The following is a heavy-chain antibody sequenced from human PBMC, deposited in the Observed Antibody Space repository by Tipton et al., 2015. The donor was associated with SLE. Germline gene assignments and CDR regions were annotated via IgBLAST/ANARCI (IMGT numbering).Heavy chain of an antibody. CDR2: VFRSGTS. D-gene: IGHD5-24*01. J-gene: IGHJ4*01. CDR3: AGAPLGSITGFAF. V-gene: IGHV4-38-2*02. Sequence: TLSLTCTVSGYSISSGHLWGWIRQAPGKGLEWIASVFRSGTSHYNPSLKRRVTISGDTSKNQFSLKMTSMTAADTAVYYCAGAPLGSITGFAFWGHGTLVTVSS. CDR1: GYSISSGHL.